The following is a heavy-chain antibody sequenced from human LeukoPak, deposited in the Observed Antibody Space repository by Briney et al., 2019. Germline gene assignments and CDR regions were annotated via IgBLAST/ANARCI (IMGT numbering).Heavy chain of an antibody. CDR3: GKQEGLFRYAPIDY. Sequence: SETLSLTCTVSGGSISSGSYYWSWMPQPAGKGLEWIGRIYTSGSTNYNPSLKSRVTISVDTTKNQFSLKLSSVTAADTAVYYWGKQEGLFRYAPIDYWGQGTLVTVSS. CDR2: IYTSGST. V-gene: IGHV4-61*02. J-gene: IGHJ4*02. D-gene: IGHD2-2*01. CDR1: GGSISSGSYY.